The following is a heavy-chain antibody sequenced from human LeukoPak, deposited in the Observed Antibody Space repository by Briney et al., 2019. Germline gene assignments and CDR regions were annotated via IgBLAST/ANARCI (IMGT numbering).Heavy chain of an antibody. CDR2: IYYSGST. CDR3: ARRMVRGVIYPRGYYFDY. D-gene: IGHD3-10*01. CDR1: GGSISSYY. V-gene: IGHV4-59*12. Sequence: SETLYLTCTVSGGSISSYYWSWIRQPPGKGLEWIGYIYYSGSTNYNPSLKSRVTISVDTSKNQFSLKLSSVTAADTAVYYCARRMVRGVIYPRGYYFDYWGQGTLVTVSS. J-gene: IGHJ4*02.